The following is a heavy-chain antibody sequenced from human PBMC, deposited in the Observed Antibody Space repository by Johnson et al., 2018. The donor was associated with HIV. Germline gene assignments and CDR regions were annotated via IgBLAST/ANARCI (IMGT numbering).Heavy chain of an antibody. CDR3: EAVVSAFDI. J-gene: IGHJ3*02. CDR1: GFTFDDYA. CDR2: ISWNSGSI. V-gene: IGHV3-9*01. D-gene: IGHD2-15*01. Sequence: VPLVESGGGLVQPGRSLRLSCAASGFTFDDYAMHWVRQAPGKGLEWVSGISWNSGSIGYADSVKGRFTISRDNAKNSLYLQMNSLRAEDTALYYCEAVVSAFDIWGQGTMVTVSS.